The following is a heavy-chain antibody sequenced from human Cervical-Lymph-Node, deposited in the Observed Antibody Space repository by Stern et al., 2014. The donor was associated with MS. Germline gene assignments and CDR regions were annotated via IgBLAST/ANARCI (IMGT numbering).Heavy chain of an antibody. CDR3: VRVGGYCSSTSCYADY. CDR2: IIPIFGTA. Sequence: VQLVQSGAEVKKPGSSVKVSCKASGGTFSSYAISWVRQAPGQGLEWMGGIIPIFGTANYAQKFQGRVTITADESTSTAYMELSSLRSEDTAVYYCVRVGGYCSSTSCYADYWGQGTLVTVSS. D-gene: IGHD2-2*01. CDR1: GGTFSSYA. V-gene: IGHV1-69*01. J-gene: IGHJ4*02.